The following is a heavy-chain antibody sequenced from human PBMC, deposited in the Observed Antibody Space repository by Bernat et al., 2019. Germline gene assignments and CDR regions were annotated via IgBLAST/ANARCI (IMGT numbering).Heavy chain of an antibody. V-gene: IGHV3-30*19. Sequence: QVQLVESGGGVVQPGRSLRLSCAASGFTFSSYGMHWVRQAPGKGLEWVAVIWYDGSNKYYADSVKGRFTISRDNSKNTLYLQMNSLRAEDTAVYYCARDSFPSIAVVVYYFDYWGQGTLVTVSS. CDR3: ARDSFPSIAVVVYYFDY. CDR1: GFTFSSYG. D-gene: IGHD6-19*01. CDR2: IWYDGSNK. J-gene: IGHJ4*02.